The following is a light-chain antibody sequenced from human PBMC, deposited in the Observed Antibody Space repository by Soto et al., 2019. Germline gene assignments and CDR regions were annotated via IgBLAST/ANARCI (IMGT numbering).Light chain of an antibody. CDR3: QQGYRTPFT. J-gene: IGKJ3*01. Sequence: IEMTQSPSSLSASVGDRVTITCRASESISSKLNWYQQKPGKAPALLISGASRLHSGVPSRFSGSGSGTDFTLSISGLQHEDFATYYCQQGYRTPFTFGPGTKVDIK. CDR1: ESISSK. CDR2: GAS. V-gene: IGKV1-39*01.